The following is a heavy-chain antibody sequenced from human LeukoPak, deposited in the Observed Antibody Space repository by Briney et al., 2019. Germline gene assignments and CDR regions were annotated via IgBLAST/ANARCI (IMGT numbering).Heavy chain of an antibody. Sequence: PSETLSLTCTVSGGSIGSGYYWAWIRQPPGKGLECIGSIHYGGTTHYNPSLQSRVTISADTSKNQFALDLRSVTAADTAVYYCTRDIGDFVSDFWGQGTLVTVSS. V-gene: IGHV4-39*02. J-gene: IGHJ4*02. CDR1: GGSIGSGYY. CDR3: TRDIGDFVSDF. CDR2: IHYGGTT. D-gene: IGHD2-21*02.